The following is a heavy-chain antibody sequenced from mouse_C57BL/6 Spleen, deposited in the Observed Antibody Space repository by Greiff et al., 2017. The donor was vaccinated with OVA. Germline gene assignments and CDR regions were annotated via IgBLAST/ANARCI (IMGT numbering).Heavy chain of an antibody. CDR1: GFNIKNTY. D-gene: IGHD1-1*01. CDR3: ARDGGRSRDWYIDV. J-gene: IGHJ1*03. Sequence: VQLKESVAELVRPGASVKLSCTASGFNIKNTYMHWVKQRPEQGLEWIGRIDPANGNTKYAPKFQGKATITSDTSSNTAYLQLTSLTSEDTAISYGARDGGRSRDWYIDVWGTGTTVTVSS. V-gene: IGHV14-3*01. CDR2: IDPANGNT.